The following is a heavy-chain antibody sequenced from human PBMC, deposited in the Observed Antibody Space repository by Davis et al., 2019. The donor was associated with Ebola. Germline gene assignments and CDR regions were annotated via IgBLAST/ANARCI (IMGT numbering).Heavy chain of an antibody. D-gene: IGHD3-22*01. CDR3: ARTTFYYDSSGFYHREGYYFDY. V-gene: IGHV4-39*07. CDR2: IYYSGST. Sequence: SETLSLTCTVSGGSISSSSYYWGWIRQPPGKGLEWIGSIYYSGSTYYNPSLKSRVTISVDTSKNQFSLKLNSVTAADTAMYYCARTTFYYDSSGFYHREGYYFDYWGQGTLVTVSS. CDR1: GGSISSSSYY. J-gene: IGHJ4*02.